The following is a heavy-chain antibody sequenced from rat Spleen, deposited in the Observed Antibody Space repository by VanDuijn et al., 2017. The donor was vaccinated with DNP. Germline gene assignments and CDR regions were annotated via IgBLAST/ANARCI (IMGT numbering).Heavy chain of an antibody. CDR1: GFTFSHYY. J-gene: IGHJ4*01. Sequence: EVQLVESGGGLVQPGRSMKLSCAASGFTFSHYYMAWVRQAPTKGLEWVASISTGGDSYYRDSVKGRFTISRDNAESTLYLQMDSLRSEDTATYYCVTHAGLPGYILAMDAWGQGTSVTVSS. CDR3: VTHAGLPGYILAMDA. V-gene: IGHV5-25*01. CDR2: ISTGGDS. D-gene: IGHD1-4*01.